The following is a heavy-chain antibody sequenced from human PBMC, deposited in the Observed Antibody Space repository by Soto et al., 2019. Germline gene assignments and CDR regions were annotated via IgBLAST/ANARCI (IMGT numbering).Heavy chain of an antibody. V-gene: IGHV3-21*01. J-gene: IGHJ4*02. CDR1: GFIFSSYS. CDR3: ARKVDFGFDY. D-gene: IGHD5-12*01. CDR2: MSSRSDYI. Sequence: GGCLRLSCAASGFIFSSYSMNWVRQAPGKGLEWISSMSSRSDYIYYADSLKGRFTISRDNAKNSLYLQMNSLRADDTAVYYCARKVDFGFDYWGQGTPVTVSS.